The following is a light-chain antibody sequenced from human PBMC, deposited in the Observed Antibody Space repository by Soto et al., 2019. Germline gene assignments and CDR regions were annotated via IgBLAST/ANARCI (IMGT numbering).Light chain of an antibody. V-gene: IGKV1-9*01. CDR3: LQLKSYPYT. Sequence: DIQLTQSPSFLSASVGDRVVFTCRASQGLSSYLAWYQQKPGKAPKLLIYAASTLQSGVPSRFSGSESGTDFTLTINSLQPEDFATYYCLQLKSYPYTFGQGTKLEIK. CDR2: AAS. CDR1: QGLSSY. J-gene: IGKJ2*01.